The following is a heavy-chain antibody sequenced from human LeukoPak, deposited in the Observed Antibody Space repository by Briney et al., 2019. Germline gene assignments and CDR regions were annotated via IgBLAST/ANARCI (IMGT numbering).Heavy chain of an antibody. J-gene: IGHJ4*02. Sequence: PGGSLRLSCAASGFTFSSYSMNWVRQAPGKGLEWVSSIGSSSSYIYYADSVKGRFTISRDNAKNSLYLQMNSLRAEDTAVYYCARDGGYDLLSHLGYWGQGTLVTVSS. V-gene: IGHV3-21*01. CDR2: IGSSSSYI. CDR3: ARDGGYDLLSHLGY. D-gene: IGHD5-12*01. CDR1: GFTFSSYS.